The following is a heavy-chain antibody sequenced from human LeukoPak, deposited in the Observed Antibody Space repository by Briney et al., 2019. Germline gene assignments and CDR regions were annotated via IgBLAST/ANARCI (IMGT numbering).Heavy chain of an antibody. Sequence: GGSLRLSCSASGFTFSSYAMHWVRQAPGKGLEYVSAISSNGGSTYYADSVKGRFTISRDNSKNTLYLQMSSLRAEDTAVYYCVKGGSSTWSWFDPWGQGTLVTVSS. CDR1: GFTFSSYA. D-gene: IGHD6-13*01. CDR3: VKGGSSTWSWFDP. CDR2: ISSNGGST. V-gene: IGHV3-64D*09. J-gene: IGHJ5*02.